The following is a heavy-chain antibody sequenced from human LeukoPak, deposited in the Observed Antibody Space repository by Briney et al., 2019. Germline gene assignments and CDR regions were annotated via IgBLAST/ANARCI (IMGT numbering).Heavy chain of an antibody. Sequence: GASVKVSCKASGYTFTSYGISWVRPATGQGLEWMGWISAYNGNTNYAQKFQGRVTITADESTSTAYMELSSLRSEDTAVYYCARAWLAAAGIGIFDYWGQGTLVTVSS. CDR2: ISAYNGNT. V-gene: IGHV1-18*01. J-gene: IGHJ4*02. CDR1: GYTFTSYG. D-gene: IGHD6-13*01. CDR3: ARAWLAAAGIGIFDY.